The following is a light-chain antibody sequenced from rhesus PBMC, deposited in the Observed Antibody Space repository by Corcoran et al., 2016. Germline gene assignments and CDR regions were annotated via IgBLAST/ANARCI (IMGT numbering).Light chain of an antibody. CDR2: GAS. Sequence: EIVMTQSPATLSLSPGERATLSCRASQSVSSYVAWYQQKPEQAPRLLIYGASSRATGIPDRFSGSGYRTDFTVNISSLEPEDFAVYYCQQYSNWPLTVGGGTKVEIK. V-gene: IGKV3S9*01. J-gene: IGKJ4*01. CDR3: QQYSNWPLT. CDR1: QSVSSY.